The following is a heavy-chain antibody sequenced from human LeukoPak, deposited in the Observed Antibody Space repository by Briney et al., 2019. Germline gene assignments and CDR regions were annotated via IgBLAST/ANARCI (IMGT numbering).Heavy chain of an antibody. CDR1: GFIFSNYW. J-gene: IGHJ4*02. Sequence: GGSLRLSCAASGFIFSNYWMHWVRQAPGKGLVWVSRINSDGSDTTYADSVKGRFTISRDNAHSTLYLRMNSLRAEDTAVYYCARIRGGYYSDFWGQGTLVTVSS. V-gene: IGHV3-74*01. CDR2: INSDGSDT. D-gene: IGHD3-22*01. CDR3: ARIRGGYYSDF.